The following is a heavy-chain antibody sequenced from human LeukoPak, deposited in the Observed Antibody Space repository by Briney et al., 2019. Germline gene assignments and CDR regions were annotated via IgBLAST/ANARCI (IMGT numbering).Heavy chain of an antibody. CDR3: AKDIERYSYDPYYYYGMDV. D-gene: IGHD5-18*01. CDR2: ISWNSGSM. J-gene: IGHJ6*02. Sequence: GGSLRLSCAASGFTFDDYAMHWVRQAPGKGLEWVSGISWNSGSMGYADSVKGRFTISRDNAKNSLYLQMNSLRAEDTALYYCAKDIERYSYDPYYYYGMDVWGQGTTVTVSS. CDR1: GFTFDDYA. V-gene: IGHV3-9*01.